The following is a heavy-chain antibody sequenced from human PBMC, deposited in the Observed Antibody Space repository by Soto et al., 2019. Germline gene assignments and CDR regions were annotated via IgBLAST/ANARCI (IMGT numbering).Heavy chain of an antibody. CDR1: GGTFSNYA. J-gene: IGHJ1*01. Sequence: QVQLVQSGAEVKKPGSSVKVSCRASGGTFSNYAISWVRQAPGQGLEGLGGIIPIFGTANYAQKFQGRVTITADESTTTAYMELSSLRSEDTAIYYCTSGYFYASTGYYPAEYFQHWGQGTLVTVSS. CDR2: IIPIFGTA. V-gene: IGHV1-69*01. D-gene: IGHD3-22*01. CDR3: TSGYFYASTGYYPAEYFQH.